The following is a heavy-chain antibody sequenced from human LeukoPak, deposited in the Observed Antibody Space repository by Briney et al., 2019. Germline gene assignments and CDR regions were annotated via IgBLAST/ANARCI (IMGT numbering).Heavy chain of an antibody. J-gene: IGHJ3*02. CDR2: TYYRSKWYN. V-gene: IGHV6-1*01. Sequence: SQTLSLTCAISGDSVSSNSAAWNWIRQSPSRGLEWLGRTYYRSKWYNDYAVSVKSRITINPDSSKNQFSLQLDSVTPEDTAVYYCARDRGKRTPGAFDIWGQGTMVTVSS. CDR3: ARDRGKRTPGAFDI. CDR1: GDSVSSNSAA. D-gene: IGHD7-27*01.